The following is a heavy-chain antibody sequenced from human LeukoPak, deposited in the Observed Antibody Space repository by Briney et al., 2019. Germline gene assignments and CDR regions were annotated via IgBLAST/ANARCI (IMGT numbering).Heavy chain of an antibody. CDR1: GINFNTYA. D-gene: IGHD5-12*01. CDR3: AKDRGYEVVFDP. CDR2: ISGDGDRT. Sequence: GGSLRLSCAASGINFNTYAMHWVRQAPGKGLEWVSLISGDGDRTSYADSVKGRFTISRDNDKNSLYLRMNSLTIEDTALYYCAKDRGYEVVFDPWGQGTLVAVSP. V-gene: IGHV3-43*02. J-gene: IGHJ5*02.